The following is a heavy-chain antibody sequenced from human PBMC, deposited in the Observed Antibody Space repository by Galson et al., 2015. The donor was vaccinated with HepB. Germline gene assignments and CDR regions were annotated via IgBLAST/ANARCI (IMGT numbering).Heavy chain of an antibody. Sequence: CAISGDSVSSTSAAWNWIRQSPSRGLEWLGRTYYRSKWYNDYALSVKSRVTINPDTSKNHFSLQLNSVTPEDTAVYYCARERLAYFYDTSAYYGMDYWGQGTLVIVSS. J-gene: IGHJ4*02. V-gene: IGHV6-1*01. CDR1: GDSVSSTSAA. CDR3: ARERLAYFYDTSAYYGMDY. D-gene: IGHD3-22*01. CDR2: TYYRSKWYN.